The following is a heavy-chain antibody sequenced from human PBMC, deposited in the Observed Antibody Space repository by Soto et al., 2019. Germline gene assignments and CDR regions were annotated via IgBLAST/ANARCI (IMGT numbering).Heavy chain of an antibody. J-gene: IGHJ5*02. V-gene: IGHV4-39*01. CDR2: IYYSGST. Sequence: QLQLQESGPGLVKPSETLSLTCTVSGGSISSSSYYWGWIRQPPGKGLEWIGSIYYSGSTYYNPSLKSRVTISVDTSKNQFSLKLSSVTAADTAVYYCARLIPYYDILTGPNWFDPWGQGTLVTVSS. CDR1: GGSISSSSYY. D-gene: IGHD3-9*01. CDR3: ARLIPYYDILTGPNWFDP.